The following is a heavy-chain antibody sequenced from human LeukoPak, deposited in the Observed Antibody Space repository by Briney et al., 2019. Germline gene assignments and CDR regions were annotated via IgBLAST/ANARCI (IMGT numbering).Heavy chain of an antibody. V-gene: IGHV4-61*02. J-gene: IGHJ5*02. Sequence: SQTLSLTCTVSGGSISSGSYYWGWIRQPAGKGLEWIGRIYTSGSTNYNPSLKSRVTISVDTSKNQFSLKLSSVTAADTAVYYCARDVREQLTPNGGFDPWGQGTLVTVSS. CDR1: GGSISSGSYY. CDR2: IYTSGST. D-gene: IGHD6-6*01. CDR3: ARDVREQLTPNGGFDP.